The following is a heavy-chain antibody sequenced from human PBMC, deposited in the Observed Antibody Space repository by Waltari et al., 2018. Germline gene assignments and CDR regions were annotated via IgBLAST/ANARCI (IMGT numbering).Heavy chain of an antibody. D-gene: IGHD2-21*02. J-gene: IGHJ6*02. Sequence: QVQLQESGPGLVKPSQTLSLTCTVSGGSISSGDYYWSWIRQPPGKGLEWIGYIYYSGSTYYTPSLKSRVTISVDTSKNQFSLKLSSVTAADTAVYYCAREDYGGNLNGGMDVWGQGTTVTVSS. CDR2: IYYSGST. CDR1: GGSISSGDYY. V-gene: IGHV4-30-4*08. CDR3: AREDYGGNLNGGMDV.